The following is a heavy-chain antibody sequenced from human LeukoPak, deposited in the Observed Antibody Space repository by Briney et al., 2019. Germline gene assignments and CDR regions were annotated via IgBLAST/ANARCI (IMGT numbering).Heavy chain of an antibody. V-gene: IGHV3-21*01. Sequence: PGGSLRLSCAASGFTFSSYSMNWVRQAPGKGLEWVSSISSSSSYIYYADSVKGRFTISRDNAKNSLYLQMNSLRAEDTAVYYCARDHSRITMVRGVIDYWGQGTLVTVSS. CDR1: GFTFSSYS. D-gene: IGHD3-10*01. CDR3: ARDHSRITMVRGVIDY. CDR2: ISSSSSYI. J-gene: IGHJ4*02.